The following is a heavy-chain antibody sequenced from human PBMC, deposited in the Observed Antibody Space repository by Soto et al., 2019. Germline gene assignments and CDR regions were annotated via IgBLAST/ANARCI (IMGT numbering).Heavy chain of an antibody. CDR2: INSGGSST. J-gene: IGHJ4*02. CDR3: ARVDKGYCSSTSCYVTAYFDY. V-gene: IGHV3-74*01. CDR1: GFTFSSYW. D-gene: IGHD2-2*01. Sequence: GGSLRLSCAASGFTFSSYWMHWVRQAPGKGLVWVSRINSGGSSTSYADSVKGRFTISRDNAKNTLYLQMNSLRAEDTAVYYCARVDKGYCSSTSCYVTAYFDYWGQGTLVTVSS.